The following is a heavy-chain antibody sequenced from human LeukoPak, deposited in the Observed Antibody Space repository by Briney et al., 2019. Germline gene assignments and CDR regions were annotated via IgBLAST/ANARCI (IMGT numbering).Heavy chain of an antibody. CDR3: AKEDTMIVVVITGFDY. CDR1: GFTFSSYG. J-gene: IGHJ4*02. D-gene: IGHD3-22*01. V-gene: IGHV3-23*01. CDR2: ISGSGGST. Sequence: GSLRLSCAASGFTFSSYGMSWVRHAPGKGLEWVSAISGSGGSTYYADSVKGRFTISRDNSKNTLYLQMNSLRAEDTAVYYCAKEDTMIVVVITGFDYWGQGTLVTVSS.